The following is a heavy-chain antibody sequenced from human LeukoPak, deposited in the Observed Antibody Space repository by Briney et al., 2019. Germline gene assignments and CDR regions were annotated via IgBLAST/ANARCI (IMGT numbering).Heavy chain of an antibody. D-gene: IGHD6-13*01. Sequence: PSETLSLTCTVSGGSMSSYYWSWVRQPPGKGLEWIGHIYSSESTNYNPSLKSRVTMSVDTSNNQSSLRLSSVTAADTAVYYCARHTHSIARYYFDYWGQGTLVTVSS. V-gene: IGHV4-59*01. CDR3: ARHTHSIARYYFDY. CDR1: GGSMSSYY. J-gene: IGHJ4*02. CDR2: IYSSEST.